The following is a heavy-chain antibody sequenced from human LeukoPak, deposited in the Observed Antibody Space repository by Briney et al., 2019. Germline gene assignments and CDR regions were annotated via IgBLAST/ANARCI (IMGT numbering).Heavy chain of an antibody. CDR3: ARDSVGYYDSSGYSI. CDR1: GGSFSGYY. D-gene: IGHD3-22*01. Sequence: SETLSLTCAVYGGSFSGYYWSWIRQPAGKGLEWIGRIYTSGSTNYNPSLKSRVTISVDTSKNQFSLKLSSVTAADTAVYNCARDSVGYYDSSGYSIWGQGTMVTVSS. J-gene: IGHJ3*02. V-gene: IGHV4-4*07. CDR2: IYTSGST.